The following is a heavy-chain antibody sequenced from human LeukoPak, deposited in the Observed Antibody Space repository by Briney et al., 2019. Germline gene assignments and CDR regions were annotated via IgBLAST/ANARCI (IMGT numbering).Heavy chain of an antibody. CDR2: IYHCGST. J-gene: IGHJ4*02. D-gene: IGHD6-13*01. Sequence: SETLSLTCAVSGGSISSSNWWSWVRQPPGKGLEWIGEIYHCGSTNYNPSLKSRVTISVDKSKNQFSLKLSSVTAADTAVYYCARALGSPGIAAAGGFDYWGQGTLVTVSS. CDR3: ARALGSPGIAAAGGFDY. CDR1: GGSISSSNW. V-gene: IGHV4-4*02.